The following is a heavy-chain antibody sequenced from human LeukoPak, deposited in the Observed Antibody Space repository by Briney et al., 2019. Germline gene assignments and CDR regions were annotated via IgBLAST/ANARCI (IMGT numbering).Heavy chain of an antibody. J-gene: IGHJ6*03. D-gene: IGHD3-3*01. CDR3: TTGSNDFWSGYFGYYYYYMDV. Sequence: GGSLRLSCAASGFTFSNAWMSWVRQAPGKGLEWVGRIKSKTDGGTTDYAAPVKGRFTISRDDSKNTLYLQMNSLKTEDTAVYYCTTGSNDFWSGYFGYYYYYMDVWGKGTTVTVSS. CDR1: GFTFSNAW. V-gene: IGHV3-15*01. CDR2: IKSKTDGGTT.